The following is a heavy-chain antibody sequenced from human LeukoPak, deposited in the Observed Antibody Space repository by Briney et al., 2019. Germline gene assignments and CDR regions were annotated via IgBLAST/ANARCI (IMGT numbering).Heavy chain of an antibody. CDR1: GYTFTSNY. Sequence: ASVKVSCKASGYTFTSNYIHWVRQAPGQGLEWMGTIYPRDGSTSYAQKFQGRVTVTRDTSTSTVRMELSGLRSEDTAVYYCARDQEGFDYWGQGTLVIVSS. CDR3: ARDQEGFDY. CDR2: IYPRDGST. J-gene: IGHJ4*02. V-gene: IGHV1-46*01.